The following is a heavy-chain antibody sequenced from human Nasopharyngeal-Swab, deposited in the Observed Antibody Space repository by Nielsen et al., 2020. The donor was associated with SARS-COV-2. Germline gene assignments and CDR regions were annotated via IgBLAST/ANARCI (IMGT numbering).Heavy chain of an antibody. Sequence: SETLSLTCTVSGGSFSSAGYFWTWIRQHPGKGLEWIGYIYYSGSTYYNPSLKIRVTISVDTSKNHFSLKLSSVTAADTAVYFCARSMYCSRTSCRYYFDYWGQGTLVTVSS. CDR2: IYYSGST. CDR1: GGSFSSAGYF. V-gene: IGHV4-31*03. D-gene: IGHD2-2*01. CDR3: ARSMYCSRTSCRYYFDY. J-gene: IGHJ4*02.